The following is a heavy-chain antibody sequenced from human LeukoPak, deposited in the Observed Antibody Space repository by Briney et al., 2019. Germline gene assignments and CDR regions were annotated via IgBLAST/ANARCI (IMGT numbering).Heavy chain of an antibody. CDR2: ISGSGGST. CDR3: AKGLRYFDWLLLGYFDY. CDR1: GFTFSSYA. V-gene: IGHV3-23*01. D-gene: IGHD3-9*01. Sequence: PGGSLRLSCAASGFTFSSYAMSWVRQAPGKGLEWVSAISGSGGSTYYADSVKGRFTISRDNSKNTLYLQMNSLRAEDTVVYYCAKGLRYFDWLLLGYFDYWGQGTLVTVSS. J-gene: IGHJ4*02.